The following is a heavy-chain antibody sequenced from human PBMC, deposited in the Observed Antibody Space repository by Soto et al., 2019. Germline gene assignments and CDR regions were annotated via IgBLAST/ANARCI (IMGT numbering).Heavy chain of an antibody. Sequence: SETLSLTCTVSGGSISSYYWSWIRQPPGKGLEWIGYIYYSGSTNYNPSLKSRVTISVDTSKNQFSLKLSSVTAVDTAVYYCARDIVVVVAATPVWYFDLWGRGTLVTVSS. V-gene: IGHV4-59*01. CDR2: IYYSGST. J-gene: IGHJ2*01. D-gene: IGHD2-15*01. CDR1: GGSISSYY. CDR3: ARDIVVVVAATPVWYFDL.